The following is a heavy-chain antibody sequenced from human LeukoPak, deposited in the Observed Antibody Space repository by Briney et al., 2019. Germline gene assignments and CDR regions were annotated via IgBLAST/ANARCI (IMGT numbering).Heavy chain of an antibody. CDR2: TSAYNGHT. CDR1: GYTFPSYA. CDR3: ARDAEYYYDSSGYAY. Sequence: ASVKVSCKASGYTFPSYAITWVRQAPGQGLEWMGWTSAYNGHTSYARMFQGRVSMTTDTATNTAYMELRSLRSDDTAVYFCARDAEYYYDSSGYAYWGQGTLVTVSS. J-gene: IGHJ4*02. V-gene: IGHV1-18*01. D-gene: IGHD3-22*01.